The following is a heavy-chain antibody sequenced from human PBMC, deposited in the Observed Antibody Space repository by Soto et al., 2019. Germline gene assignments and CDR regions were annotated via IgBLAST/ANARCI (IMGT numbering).Heavy chain of an antibody. CDR1: GFTFSSYG. Sequence: PGGSLRLSCAASGFTFSSYGMHWVRQAPGKGLEWVAVISYDGSNKYYADSVKGRFTISRDNSKNTLYLQMNSLRAEDTAVYYCAKDSNYRAEGLDYWGQGTLVTVSS. D-gene: IGHD1-7*01. V-gene: IGHV3-30*18. CDR2: ISYDGSNK. CDR3: AKDSNYRAEGLDY. J-gene: IGHJ4*02.